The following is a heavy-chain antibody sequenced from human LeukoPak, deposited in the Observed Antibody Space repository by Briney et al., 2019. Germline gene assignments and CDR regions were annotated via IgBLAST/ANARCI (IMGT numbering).Heavy chain of an antibody. CDR1: GGSISSGGYS. CDR2: IYHSGST. V-gene: IGHV4-30-2*01. Sequence: SETLSLTCAVSGGSISSGGYSWSWIRQPPGKGLEWIGYIYHSGSTYYNPSLKSRVTISVDRSKNQFSLKLSSVTAADTAVYYCAASGYYYDAFDIWGQGTMVTVSS. CDR3: AASGYYYDAFDI. D-gene: IGHD3-22*01. J-gene: IGHJ3*02.